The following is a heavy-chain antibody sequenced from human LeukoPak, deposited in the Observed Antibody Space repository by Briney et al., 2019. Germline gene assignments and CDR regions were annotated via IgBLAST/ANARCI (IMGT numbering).Heavy chain of an antibody. Sequence: GRSLRLSCAASGFTFSSYAMHWVRQAPGKGPEWVAVISYDGSNKYYADSVKGRFTISRDNSKNTLYLQMNSLRAEDTAVYYCASPDPGIRTNPFDYWGQGTLVTVSS. V-gene: IGHV3-30*04. CDR3: ASPDPGIRTNPFDY. CDR1: GFTFSSYA. J-gene: IGHJ4*02. CDR2: ISYDGSNK. D-gene: IGHD1-14*01.